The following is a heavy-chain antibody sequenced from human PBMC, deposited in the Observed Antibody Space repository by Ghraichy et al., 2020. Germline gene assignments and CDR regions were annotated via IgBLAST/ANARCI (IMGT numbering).Heavy chain of an antibody. Sequence: SQTLSLTCAISGDSVSSNSAAWNWIRQSPSRGLEWLGRTYYRSKWYNDYAVSVKSRITINPDTSKNQFSLQLNSVTPEDTAVYYCASEGIAARPGRVEYFQHWGQGTLVTVSS. CDR3: ASEGIAARPGRVEYFQH. J-gene: IGHJ1*01. CDR1: GDSVSSNSAA. D-gene: IGHD6-6*01. V-gene: IGHV6-1*01. CDR2: TYYRSKWYN.